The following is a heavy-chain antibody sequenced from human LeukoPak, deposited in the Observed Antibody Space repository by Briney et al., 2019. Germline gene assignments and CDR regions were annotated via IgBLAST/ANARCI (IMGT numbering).Heavy chain of an antibody. CDR2: ISGSGGST. Sequence: PGGSLRLSCAASGFTFNSYSMHWVRQAPGKGLEWVSAISGSGGSTYYADSVKGRFTISRDNSKNTLYLQMNSLRAEDTAVYYCAKVESRVTMIVVVTRDYYFDYWGQGTLVTVSS. J-gene: IGHJ4*02. CDR3: AKVESRVTMIVVVTRDYYFDY. V-gene: IGHV3-23*01. D-gene: IGHD3-22*01. CDR1: GFTFNSYS.